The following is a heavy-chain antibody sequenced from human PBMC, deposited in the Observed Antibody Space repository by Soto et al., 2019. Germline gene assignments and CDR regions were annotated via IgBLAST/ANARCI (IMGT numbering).Heavy chain of an antibody. Sequence: PGGSLRLSCSASGFTFNTVWMNWVRQAPGQGLEWVGRIKSKTDGGSTDYAAPVRGRFSISRDDSQNTLSLQMNSLKTEDTAVYYCTADLRSPARRFDPWGQGTLVTVSS. CDR2: IKSKTDGGST. CDR3: TADLRSPARRFDP. V-gene: IGHV3-15*01. CDR1: GFTFNTVW. D-gene: IGHD4-17*01. J-gene: IGHJ5*02.